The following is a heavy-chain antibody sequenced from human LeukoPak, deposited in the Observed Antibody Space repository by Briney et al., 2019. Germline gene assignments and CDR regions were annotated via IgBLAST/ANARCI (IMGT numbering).Heavy chain of an antibody. CDR3: AKDSSASQYSSGWYGY. D-gene: IGHD6-19*01. Sequence: GGSLRLSCAASGFTFSSYAMSWVRQAPGKGLEWVSAISGSGGSTYYADSVKGRFTISRDNSKNTLYLQMNSLRAEDTAVYYCAKDSSASQYSSGWYGYWGQGTLVTVSS. CDR2: ISGSGGST. J-gene: IGHJ4*02. CDR1: GFTFSSYA. V-gene: IGHV3-23*01.